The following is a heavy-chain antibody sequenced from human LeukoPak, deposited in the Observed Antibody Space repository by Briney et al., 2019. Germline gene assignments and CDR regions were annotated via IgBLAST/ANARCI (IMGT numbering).Heavy chain of an antibody. CDR1: GSTFSSYA. J-gene: IGHJ2*01. D-gene: IGHD3-10*01. V-gene: IGHV3-23*01. CDR3: AKGGGYGSGSPYRAWYFDL. Sequence: PGGSLRLSCAASGSTFSSYAMSWVRQAPGKGLEWVSAISGSGGSTYYADSVKGRFTISRDNSKNTLYLQMNSLRAEDTAVYYCAKGGGYGSGSPYRAWYFDLWGRGTLVTVSS. CDR2: ISGSGGST.